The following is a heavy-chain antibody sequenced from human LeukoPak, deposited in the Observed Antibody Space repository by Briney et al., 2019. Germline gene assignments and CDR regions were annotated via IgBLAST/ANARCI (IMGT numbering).Heavy chain of an antibody. D-gene: IGHD4-17*01. J-gene: IGHJ3*02. CDR2: ISYDGSNK. Sequence: TGGSLRLSCAASGFTFSSYGMNWVRQAPGKGLEWVAVISYDGSNKYYVDSVKGRFTISRDNSKNTLYLQMNSLRAEDTAVYYCARARHGDGMGAFDIWGQGTMVTVSS. CDR3: ARARHGDGMGAFDI. CDR1: GFTFSSYG. V-gene: IGHV3-30*03.